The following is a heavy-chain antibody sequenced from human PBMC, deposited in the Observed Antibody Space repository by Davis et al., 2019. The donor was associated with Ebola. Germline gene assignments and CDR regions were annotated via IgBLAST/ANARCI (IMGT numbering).Heavy chain of an antibody. CDR2: IKTDGSST. CDR3: ARGYSLNY. Sequence: PGGSLRLSCAASGFTFSSYWMHWVRQGPGKGLVWVSRIKTDGSSTNYADSVKGRFTISRDNAKNTLYLHMNSLRAEDTAVYYCARGYSLNYWGQGTLVTVSS. CDR1: GFTFSSYW. V-gene: IGHV3-74*01. J-gene: IGHJ4*02. D-gene: IGHD6-13*01.